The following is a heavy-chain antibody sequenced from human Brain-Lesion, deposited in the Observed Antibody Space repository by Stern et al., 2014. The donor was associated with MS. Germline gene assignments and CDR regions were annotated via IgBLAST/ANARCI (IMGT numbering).Heavy chain of an antibody. CDR2: IKQAGSEK. Sequence: EVQLVQSGGRLVQPGGSLSLSCAASGSPLSNYLTSSARQAPQTRLDCVANIKQAGSEKYYVDSVKGRFTISRDNAKNSLYLQMNSLRAEDTAVYYCARDQYQVPYCYYYYGRDVWGQGTTVTVSS. CDR1: GSPLSNYL. J-gene: IGHJ6*02. V-gene: IGHV3-7*01. CDR3: ARDQYQVPYCYYYYGRDV. D-gene: IGHD2-2*01.